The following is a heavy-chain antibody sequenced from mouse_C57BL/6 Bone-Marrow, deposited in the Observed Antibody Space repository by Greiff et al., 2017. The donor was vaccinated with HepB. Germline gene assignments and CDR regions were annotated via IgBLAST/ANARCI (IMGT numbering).Heavy chain of an antibody. D-gene: IGHD1-1*01. Sequence: VQLQQPGAELVKPGASVKMSCKASGYTFTSYWITWVKQRPGQGLEWIGDIYPGSGSTNYNEKFKSKATLTVDTSSSTAYMQLSSLTSEDAAVYYCAREGYYYGSSPAWFAYWGQGTLVTVSA. CDR2: IYPGSGST. V-gene: IGHV1-55*01. CDR3: AREGYYYGSSPAWFAY. J-gene: IGHJ3*01. CDR1: GYTFTSYW.